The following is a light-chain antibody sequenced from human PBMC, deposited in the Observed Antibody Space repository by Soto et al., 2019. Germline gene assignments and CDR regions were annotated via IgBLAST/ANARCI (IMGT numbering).Light chain of an antibody. J-gene: IGKJ4*01. Sequence: EIVFTQSPATLSLSPGERAPLSCRASQSVSSYLAWYQQQPGQAPRLLIYDASNRATGIPARFSGSGSGTDFTLTISSLEPEDFAVYYCQQRSNWPLTFGGGTRWIT. V-gene: IGKV3-11*01. CDR1: QSVSSY. CDR2: DAS. CDR3: QQRSNWPLT.